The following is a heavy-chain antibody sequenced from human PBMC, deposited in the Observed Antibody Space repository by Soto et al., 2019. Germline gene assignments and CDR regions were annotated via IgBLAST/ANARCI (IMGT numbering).Heavy chain of an antibody. J-gene: IGHJ5*02. CDR2: IYWDDDK. V-gene: IGHV2-5*02. CDR1: GFSLSTSGVG. D-gene: IGHD1-7*01. CDR3: AHRRVTGTAIGFDP. Sequence: QITLKESGPPLVKPTQTLTLTCTFSGFSLSTSGVGVSWIRQPPGKGLEWLALIYWDDDKRYSPSLKSRLTISKDASKNEVVLTMTNMVPVDTATYYCAHRRVTGTAIGFDPWGQGTLVTVSS.